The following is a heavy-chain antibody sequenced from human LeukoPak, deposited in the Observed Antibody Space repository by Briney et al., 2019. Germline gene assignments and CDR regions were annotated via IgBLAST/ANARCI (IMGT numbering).Heavy chain of an antibody. V-gene: IGHV3-7*05. D-gene: IGHD3-10*01. CDR2: IKHDGSEN. CDR1: GFTFSSYW. CDR3: ARYADGSKSFYRTFDY. J-gene: IGHJ4*02. Sequence: GGSLRLSCAASGFTFSSYWMSWVRQAPGKGLEWVANIKHDGSENHYVDSVKGRFTISRDNAKNSLYLQMDSVRAEDTAVYYCARYADGSKSFYRTFDYWGQGTLVTVSS.